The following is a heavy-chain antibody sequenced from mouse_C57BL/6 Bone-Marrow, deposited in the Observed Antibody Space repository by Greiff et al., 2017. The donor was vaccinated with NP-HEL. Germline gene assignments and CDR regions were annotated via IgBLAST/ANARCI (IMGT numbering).Heavy chain of an antibody. CDR3: TTEYYGSYWYFDV. D-gene: IGHD1-1*01. CDR1: GFNIKDYY. V-gene: IGHV14-1*01. Sequence: DVQLQESGAELVRPGASVKLSCTASGFNIKDYYMHWVKQRPEQGLEWIGRIDPEDGDTEYAPKFQGKATMTADTSSNTAYLQLSSLTSEDTAVYYCTTEYYGSYWYFDVWGTGTTVTVSS. J-gene: IGHJ1*03. CDR2: IDPEDGDT.